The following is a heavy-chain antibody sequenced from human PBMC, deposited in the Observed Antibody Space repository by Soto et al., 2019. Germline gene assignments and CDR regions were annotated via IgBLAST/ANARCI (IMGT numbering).Heavy chain of an antibody. J-gene: IGHJ6*02. CDR3: ARWVMVADTPDYYYYYYGMDV. CDR2: MNPNSGNT. CDR1: GYTFTSYD. Sequence: QVQLVQSGAEVKKPGASVKVSCKASGYTFTSYDINWVRQATGQGLEWMGWMNPNSGNTGYAQKYQGKVTMTRNTSISTAYMELSSLRSEDPAVYYCARWVMVADTPDYYYYYYGMDVWGQGTTVTVSS. D-gene: IGHD3-16*01. V-gene: IGHV1-8*01.